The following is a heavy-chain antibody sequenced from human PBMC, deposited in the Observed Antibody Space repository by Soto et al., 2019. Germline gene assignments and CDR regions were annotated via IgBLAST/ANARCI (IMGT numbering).Heavy chain of an antibody. CDR1: GYTFTRYG. D-gene: IGHD6-13*01. J-gene: IGHJ4*02. CDR3: AGELPHAYSSILRFDY. Sequence: GASVKVSCKASGYTFTRYGISWVRQAPGQGLEWMGWISAYNGNTNYAQKLQGRVTMTTDTSTSKAYLELRRLRSDDTAVYYCAGELPHAYSSILRFDYWGQGTLVTVSS. CDR2: ISAYNGNT. V-gene: IGHV1-18*01.